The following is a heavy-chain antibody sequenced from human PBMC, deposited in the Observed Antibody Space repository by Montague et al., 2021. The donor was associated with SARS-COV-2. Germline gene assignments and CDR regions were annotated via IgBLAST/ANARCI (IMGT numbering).Heavy chain of an antibody. CDR1: GFRLSSYA. D-gene: IGHD1-26*01. V-gene: IGHV3-30-3*01. CDR2: ISYDGTNK. CDR3: ARDRGEYSRSPHYYFDY. Sequence: FRRLSCAVSGFRLSSYAFHWVRQAPGKGLDWVAVISYDGTNKYYADSVKGRFTISRDNSKNTLYLQMNSLRPDDSAMYYCARDRGEYSRSPHYYFDYWGQGTLVAVSS. J-gene: IGHJ4*02.